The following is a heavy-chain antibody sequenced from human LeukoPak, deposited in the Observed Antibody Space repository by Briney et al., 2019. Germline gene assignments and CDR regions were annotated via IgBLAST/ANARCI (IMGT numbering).Heavy chain of an antibody. CDR3: ARDPPMEYSSPPGHY. J-gene: IGHJ4*02. CDR2: INPNSGGT. V-gene: IGHV1-2*02. CDR1: GYTFSGYS. D-gene: IGHD6-13*01. Sequence: GASVRVSCKASGYTFSGYSMDGLRQAPGQGLEWMGWINPNSGGTNYAQKFQGRVTMPRDTSISTAYMELSRLRSDDTAVYYCARDPPMEYSSPPGHYWGGGPLVSVSS.